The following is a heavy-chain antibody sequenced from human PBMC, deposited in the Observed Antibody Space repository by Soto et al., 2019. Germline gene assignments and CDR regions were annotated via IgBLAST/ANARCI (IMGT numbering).Heavy chain of an antibody. CDR2: ISWNSVNI. V-gene: IGHV3-9*01. D-gene: IGHD2-15*01. CDR1: GFTFDDYA. J-gene: IGHJ3*02. CDR3: AKDKGGGFGYCSCGRCSDAFDI. Sequence: GGSLRLSCAASGFTFDDYAMHWVRQAPGKGLEWVSGISWNSVNIGYADSVKGRFTISRDNAKNSLYLQMNSLRAEDTALYYCAKDKGGGFGYCSCGRCSDAFDIWGQGTMVTVSS.